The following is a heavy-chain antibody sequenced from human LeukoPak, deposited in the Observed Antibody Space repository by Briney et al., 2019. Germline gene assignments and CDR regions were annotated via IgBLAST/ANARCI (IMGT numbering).Heavy chain of an antibody. Sequence: SETLSLTCTVSGGSISIYYWSWIRQPPGKGLEWIAYISDIGSINYNPSLKSRVTISLDTSKNQFSLKLSSVTAADTAVYYCAGHHPRNTVDFWGQGTLVTVSS. CDR1: GGSISIYY. CDR2: ISDIGSI. CDR3: AGHHPRNTVDF. D-gene: IGHD2/OR15-2a*01. V-gene: IGHV4-59*08. J-gene: IGHJ4*02.